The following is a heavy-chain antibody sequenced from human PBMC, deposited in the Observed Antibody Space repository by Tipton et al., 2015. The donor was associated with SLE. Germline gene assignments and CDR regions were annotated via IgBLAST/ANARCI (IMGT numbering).Heavy chain of an antibody. Sequence: TLSLTCTVSGGSIVGNYWSWIRQPPGKGLEWIGYIYYSGKTDYNPSPKSRATISVDTSKNQFSLKLSSVTAADTAVYYCARQSDTTMVAYFYSWGQGTVVTVSS. D-gene: IGHD5-18*01. CDR2: IYYSGKT. V-gene: IGHV4-59*01. J-gene: IGHJ4*02. CDR3: ARQSDTTMVAYFYS. CDR1: GGSIVGNY.